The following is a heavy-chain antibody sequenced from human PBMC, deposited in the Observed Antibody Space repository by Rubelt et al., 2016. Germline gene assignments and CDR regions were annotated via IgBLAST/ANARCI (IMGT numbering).Heavy chain of an antibody. V-gene: IGHV3-7*01. Sequence: EVQLVESGGGLVQPGGSLRLSCAASGFAFSDFWMSWVRQAPGKGPEWVTNINQDGTTKHYVDSVKGRFTISRDNAKNSLYLQMYGLRAEDTAVYYCVRKGIADYWGQGTLVTVSS. CDR3: VRKGIADY. D-gene: IGHD2-21*01. J-gene: IGHJ4*02. CDR2: INQDGTTK. CDR1: GFAFSDFW.